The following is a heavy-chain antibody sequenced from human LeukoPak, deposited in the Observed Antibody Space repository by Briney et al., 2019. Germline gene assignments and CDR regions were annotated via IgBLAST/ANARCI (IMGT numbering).Heavy chain of an antibody. J-gene: IGHJ3*02. CDR1: GYRLTNNW. V-gene: IGHV5-51*01. Sequence: GESLKIPCNISGYRLTNNWLGWMRQVPGKGLEWMGLIYPDDSDTRYSPSFQGQVTFSVDMSISTAYLQWSGLKTSDTAIYYCASQRQGAYYDSSGYPNDAFDIWGQGTMVTVSS. D-gene: IGHD3-22*01. CDR3: ASQRQGAYYDSSGYPNDAFDI. CDR2: IYPDDSDT.